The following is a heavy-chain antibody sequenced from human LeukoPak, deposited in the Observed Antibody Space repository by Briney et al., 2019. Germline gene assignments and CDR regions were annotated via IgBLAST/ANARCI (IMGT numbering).Heavy chain of an antibody. CDR2: IFYGGST. J-gene: IGHJ4*02. CDR3: ARAPPVLGGIPDY. D-gene: IGHD4-23*01. V-gene: IGHV4-59*01. CDR1: GGSISSYY. Sequence: SETLSLTCSVSGGSISSYYWSWIRQPPGKGLEWIGCIFYGGSTKYNPSLESRVTISVDTSKNQFSLRLSSVTAADTAVYYCARAPPVLGGIPDYWGQGTLVTVSS.